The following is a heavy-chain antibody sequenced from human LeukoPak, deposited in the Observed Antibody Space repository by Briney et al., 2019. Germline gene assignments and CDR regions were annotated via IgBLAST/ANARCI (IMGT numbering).Heavy chain of an antibody. CDR3: ARDPGSYGDYAYYFDY. Sequence: GGSLRLSCAASGFTFSSYAMHWVRHAPGKGLEWVAVISYDGSNKYYADSVKGRFTISRDNSKNTLYLQMNSLRAEDTAVYYCARDPGSYGDYAYYFDYWGQGTLVTVSS. CDR1: GFTFSSYA. J-gene: IGHJ4*02. V-gene: IGHV3-30-3*01. CDR2: ISYDGSNK. D-gene: IGHD4-17*01.